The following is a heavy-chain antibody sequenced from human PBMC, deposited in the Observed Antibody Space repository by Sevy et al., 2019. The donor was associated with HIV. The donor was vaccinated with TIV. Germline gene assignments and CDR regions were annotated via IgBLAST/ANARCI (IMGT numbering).Heavy chain of an antibody. CDR1: GFTFSSYG. CDR3: AKDRYYYDSSGYHYYFDY. J-gene: IGHJ4*02. V-gene: IGHV3-30*18. Sequence: GGSLRLSCAASGFTFSSYGMHWVRQAPGKGLEWVAVISSDGSNKYYADSVKGRFTISRDNSKNTLYLQMNSLRAEDTAVYYCAKDRYYYDSSGYHYYFDYWGQGILVTVSS. D-gene: IGHD3-22*01. CDR2: ISSDGSNK.